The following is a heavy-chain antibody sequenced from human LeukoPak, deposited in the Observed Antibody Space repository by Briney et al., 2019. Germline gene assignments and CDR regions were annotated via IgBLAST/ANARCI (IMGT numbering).Heavy chain of an antibody. CDR3: AKGPYSSSYHWFDP. V-gene: IGHV3-9*01. D-gene: IGHD6-6*01. CDR1: GFTFDDYA. J-gene: IGHJ5*02. CDR2: ISWNSGSI. Sequence: GGSLRLSCAASGFTFDDYAMHWVRQAPGKGLEWVSGISWNSGSIGYADSVKGRFTISRDNAKNSLYLQMNSLRAEDTALYYCAKGPYSSSYHWFDPWGQGTLVTVSS.